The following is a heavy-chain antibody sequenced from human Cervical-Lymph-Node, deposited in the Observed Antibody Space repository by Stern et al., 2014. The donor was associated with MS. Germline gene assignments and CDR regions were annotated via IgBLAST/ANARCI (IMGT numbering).Heavy chain of an antibody. Sequence: QVQLVQSGGEVKKPGASVKVSCTASGYTFTSYGISWVRQAPGQGLEWMGWISAYNGNTNYAQKLQGRVTMTTDTSTSTAYMELRSLRSDDTAVYYCARSSYCSSTSCFNWFDPWGQGTLVTVSS. CDR1: GYTFTSYG. CDR3: ARSSYCSSTSCFNWFDP. V-gene: IGHV1-18*04. J-gene: IGHJ5*02. D-gene: IGHD2-2*01. CDR2: ISAYNGNT.